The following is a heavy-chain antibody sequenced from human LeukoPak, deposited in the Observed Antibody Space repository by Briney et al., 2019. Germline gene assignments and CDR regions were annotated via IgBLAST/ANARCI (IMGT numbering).Heavy chain of an antibody. J-gene: IGHJ1*01. D-gene: IGHD2-2*01. CDR2: IKQHGREK. CDR3: ARDRNHGICSSTSCQAYFQH. CDR1: GFTLSSYC. Sequence: GLSLRLSCAASGFTLSSYCMSCVRQAPGKGLEWVTNIKQHGREKYYMDSVKGRFTISRDNAKNSLYLQMNRLRAEDTAVYYCARDRNHGICSSTSCQAYFQHWGQGTLVTVSS. V-gene: IGHV3-7*03.